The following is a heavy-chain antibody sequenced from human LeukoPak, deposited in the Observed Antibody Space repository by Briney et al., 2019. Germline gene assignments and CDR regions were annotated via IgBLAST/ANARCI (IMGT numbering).Heavy chain of an antibody. CDR2: IYTSGST. V-gene: IGHV4-4*07. CDR1: GGSISSYY. CDR3: ARLTRYCTNGVCWDLIDY. J-gene: IGHJ4*02. D-gene: IGHD2-8*01. Sequence: SETLSLTCTVSGGSISSYYWSWIRQPAGKGLEWIGRIYTSGSTNYNPSLKSRVTISVDTSKNQFSLKLSSVTAADTAVYYCARLTRYCTNGVCWDLIDYWGQGTLVTVSS.